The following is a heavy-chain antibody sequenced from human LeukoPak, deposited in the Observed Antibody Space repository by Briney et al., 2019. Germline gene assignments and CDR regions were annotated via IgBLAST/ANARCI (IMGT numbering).Heavy chain of an antibody. CDR2: IGTAGDT. V-gene: IGHV3-13*01. J-gene: IGHJ4*02. D-gene: IGHD2/OR15-2a*01. CDR1: GFTFSRYD. Sequence: QSGGSLRLSCAASGFTFSRYDMHWVRQATGKGLEWVSGIGTAGDTYYAGSVKGRFTISKDNARNTVYLQMSNLRVEDTAVYYCVSFYETYWGQGTLVTVSS. CDR3: VSFYETY.